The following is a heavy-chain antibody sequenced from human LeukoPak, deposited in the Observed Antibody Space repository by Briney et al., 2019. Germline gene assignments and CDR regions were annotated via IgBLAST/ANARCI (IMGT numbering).Heavy chain of an antibody. D-gene: IGHD3-10*01. J-gene: IGHJ4*02. CDR3: ATRYASGPIADY. Sequence: GGSLRLSCAASGFTFSTYSMNWVRQAPGKGLEWVSYISYTNIIYYADSVKGRFTISRDNAKNSLYLQMNSLRAEDTALHYCATRYASGPIADYWGQGTLVTVSS. CDR1: GFTFSTYS. V-gene: IGHV3-48*01. CDR2: ISYTNII.